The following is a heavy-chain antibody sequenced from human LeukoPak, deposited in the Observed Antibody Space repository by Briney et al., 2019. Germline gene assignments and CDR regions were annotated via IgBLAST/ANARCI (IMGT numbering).Heavy chain of an antibody. V-gene: IGHV1-24*01. Sequence: ASVKVSCKVSGYILSKLSMHWVRQAPGKGLEWMGGFDPEDGETIYAQKFQGRVTMTDDISTDIAYMDLSSLRSEDTAVYYCTPGLRNAFDIWGQGTMVTVSS. J-gene: IGHJ3*02. CDR1: GYILSKLS. CDR2: FDPEDGET. CDR3: TPGLRNAFDI. D-gene: IGHD3-16*01.